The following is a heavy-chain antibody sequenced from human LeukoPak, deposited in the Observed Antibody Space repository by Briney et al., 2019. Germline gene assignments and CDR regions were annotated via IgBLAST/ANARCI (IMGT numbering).Heavy chain of an antibody. Sequence: PGGSLRLSCAASGFTFSSYGMHWVRQAPGKGLEWVAVISYDGSNKYYADSVKGRFTISRDNSKNTLYLQMNSLRAEDTAVYYCANLESYYDILTGYYLSVQRPGYFDYWGQGTLVTVSS. CDR1: GFTFSSYG. CDR2: ISYDGSNK. V-gene: IGHV3-30*18. CDR3: ANLESYYDILTGYYLSVQRPGYFDY. D-gene: IGHD3-9*01. J-gene: IGHJ4*02.